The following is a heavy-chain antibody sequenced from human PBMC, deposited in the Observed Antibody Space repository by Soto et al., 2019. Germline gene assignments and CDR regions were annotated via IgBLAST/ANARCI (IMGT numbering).Heavy chain of an antibody. CDR3: ARDWVVVVVAAAPYSPFDY. J-gene: IGHJ4*02. D-gene: IGHD2-15*01. CDR2: ISAYNGNT. CDR1: GYTFTSYG. V-gene: IGHV1-18*01. Sequence: GASVKVSWKASGYTFTSYGISWVRQAPGQGLEWMGWISAYNGNTNYAQKLQGRVTMTTDTSTSTAYMELRSLRSDDTAVYYCARDWVVVVVAAAPYSPFDYWGQGTLVTVSS.